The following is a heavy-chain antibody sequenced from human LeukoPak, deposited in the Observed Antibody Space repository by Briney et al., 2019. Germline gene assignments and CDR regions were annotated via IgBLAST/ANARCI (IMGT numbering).Heavy chain of an antibody. J-gene: IGHJ4*02. Sequence: SETLSLTCAVYGGSFSGYYWSWIRQPPGKGLEWIGEINHSGSTNYNPSLKSRVTMSVDTSKNQFSLKLSSVTAADTAVYYCARAYCSSTSCYNVFDYWGQGTLVTVSS. CDR1: GGSFSGYY. CDR3: ARAYCSSTSCYNVFDY. V-gene: IGHV4-34*01. CDR2: INHSGST. D-gene: IGHD2-2*02.